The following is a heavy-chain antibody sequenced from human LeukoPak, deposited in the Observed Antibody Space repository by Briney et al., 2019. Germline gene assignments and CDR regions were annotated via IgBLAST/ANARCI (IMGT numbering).Heavy chain of an antibody. CDR1: GGSFSGYY. D-gene: IGHD3-10*01. V-gene: IGHV4-34*01. J-gene: IGHJ6*03. CDR2: INHSGST. CDR3: ARRRSGSYLYYYYMDV. Sequence: SETLSLTCAVYGGSFSGYYWSWIRQPPGKGLEWIGEINHSGSTNYNPSLKSRVAISVDTSKNQFSLKLSSVTAADTAVYYCARRRSGSYLYYYYMDVWGKGTTVTVSS.